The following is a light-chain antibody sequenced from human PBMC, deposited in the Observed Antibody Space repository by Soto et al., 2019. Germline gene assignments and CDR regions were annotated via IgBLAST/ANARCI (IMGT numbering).Light chain of an antibody. J-gene: IGKJ5*01. CDR3: HHRYNCYPNA. CDR2: DTS. V-gene: IGKV3D-11*02. Sequence: EIVMAQFQATLSVPPGERATLSCSASKTVTTDYAWYHQKPGQTPRLLIYDTSNSATGMPARFSGSRSATEYTLTISSIVQADYAVYYCHHRYNCYPNAFGQGTRLDIK. CDR1: KTVTTD.